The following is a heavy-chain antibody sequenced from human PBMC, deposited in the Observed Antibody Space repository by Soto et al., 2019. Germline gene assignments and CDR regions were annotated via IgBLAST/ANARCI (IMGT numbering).Heavy chain of an antibody. D-gene: IGHD3-10*01. Sequence: GGSLRLSCAASGFTFSSHWMHWVRQAAGKGLAWVSRINAGGNSTSYADSVKGRFTISRDNAKNTVYLQMNSLRAEDTAVYYCARAGGADFWGQGTVVTVPS. CDR3: ARAGGADF. J-gene: IGHJ4*02. V-gene: IGHV3-74*01. CDR1: GFTFSSHW. CDR2: INAGGNST.